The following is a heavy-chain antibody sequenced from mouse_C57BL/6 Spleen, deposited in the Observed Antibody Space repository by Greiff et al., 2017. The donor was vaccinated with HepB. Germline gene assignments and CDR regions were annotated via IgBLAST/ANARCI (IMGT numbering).Heavy chain of an antibody. CDR2: IDPSDSET. V-gene: IGHV1-52*01. J-gene: IGHJ2*01. Sequence: VQLQQSGAELVRPGSSVKLSCKASGYTFTSYWMHWVKQRPIQGLEWIGNIDPSDSETHYNQKFKDKATLTVDKSSSTAYMQLSSLTSEDSAVYYCARSLYYDYDGYYFDYWGQCTTLTVSS. CDR3: ARSLYYDYDGYYFDY. D-gene: IGHD2-4*01. CDR1: GYTFTSYW.